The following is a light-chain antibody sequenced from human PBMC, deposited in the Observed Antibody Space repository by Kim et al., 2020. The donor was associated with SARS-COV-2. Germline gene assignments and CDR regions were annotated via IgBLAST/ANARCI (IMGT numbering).Light chain of an antibody. V-gene: IGLV2-8*01. Sequence: QSALTQPPSASGSPGQSVTISCTGTSSDIGGYNYVSWYQQHPGRAPKLIISEVNERPSGVPDRFSGSKSGNTASLTVSGLQAEDEADYYCTSYTTGNIVLVGGGTQLTVL. CDR1: SSDIGGYNY. CDR2: EVN. J-gene: IGLJ2*01. CDR3: TSYTTGNIVL.